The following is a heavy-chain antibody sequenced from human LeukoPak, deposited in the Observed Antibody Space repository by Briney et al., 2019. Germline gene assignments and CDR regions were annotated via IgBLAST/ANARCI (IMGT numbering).Heavy chain of an antibody. CDR3: ARDDNYGSGQPDD. D-gene: IGHD3-10*01. CDR2: INPNSGGT. J-gene: IGHJ4*02. CDR1: GYTFTGYY. V-gene: IGHV1-2*02. Sequence: RASVKVSCKASGYTFTGYYMHWVRQAPGQGLEWMGWINPNSGGTNYAQKFQGRVTMTRDTSISTAYMELSRLRSDDTAVYYCARDDNYGSGQPDDWGQGTLVTVSS.